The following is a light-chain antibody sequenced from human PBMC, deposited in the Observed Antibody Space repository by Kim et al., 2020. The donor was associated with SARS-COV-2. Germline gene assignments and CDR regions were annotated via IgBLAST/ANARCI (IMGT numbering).Light chain of an antibody. CDR2: SAS. CDR1: QPIITY. CDR3: QQSYHAPT. J-gene: IGKJ4*01. Sequence: DIQMSQSPSSLFASIGDTVTITCRASQPIITYLNWYQQKPGRAPEPLIYSASTLQGGVPSRFSGSGFGTDFTLTIKSLQPEDFGSYYCQQSYHAPTFGGGTKVDIK. V-gene: IGKV1-39*01.